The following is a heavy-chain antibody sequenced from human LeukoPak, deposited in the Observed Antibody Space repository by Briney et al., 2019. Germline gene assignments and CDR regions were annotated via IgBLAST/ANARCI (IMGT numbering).Heavy chain of an antibody. CDR1: GGSISSYY. CDR2: VYYSGST. D-gene: IGHD1-26*01. J-gene: IGHJ4*02. V-gene: IGHV4-59*01. CDR3: ARVASGSYFGSFDY. Sequence: SETLSLTCTVSGGSISSYYWSWIRQPPGKGLEWIGCVYYSGSTNYNPSLKSRVTISVDTSKNQFSLKLSSVTAADTAVYYCARVASGSYFGSFDYWGQGTLVTVSS.